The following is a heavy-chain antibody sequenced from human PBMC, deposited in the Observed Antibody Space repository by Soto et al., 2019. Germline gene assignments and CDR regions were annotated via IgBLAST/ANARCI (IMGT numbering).Heavy chain of an antibody. D-gene: IGHD6-19*01. CDR2: ISAYNGNT. Sequence: ASVKVSCKASGYTFTSYGISWVRQAPGQGLEWMGWISAYNGNTNYAQKLQGRVTMTTDTSTSTAYMELRSLRSDDTAAYYCARLEYSSGWYGGFDPWGQGTLVTVSS. CDR1: GYTFTSYG. V-gene: IGHV1-18*01. CDR3: ARLEYSSGWYGGFDP. J-gene: IGHJ5*02.